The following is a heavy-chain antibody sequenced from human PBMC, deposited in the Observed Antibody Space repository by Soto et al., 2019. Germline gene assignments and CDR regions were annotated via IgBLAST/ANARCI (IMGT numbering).Heavy chain of an antibody. CDR1: GFTFNRYW. Sequence: EVQLAESGGGLIQPGGSLRLSCATSGFTFNRYWIHWVRQAPGEGLVWVSRISGDGVHTDYAESVKGRFTVSRDIAKSTGYLQMNNLRAEDTAIYYCARLGFVGEGDFWGQGILVTVSS. V-gene: IGHV3-74*01. CDR2: ISGDGVHT. J-gene: IGHJ4*02. CDR3: ARLGFVGEGDF. D-gene: IGHD3-16*01.